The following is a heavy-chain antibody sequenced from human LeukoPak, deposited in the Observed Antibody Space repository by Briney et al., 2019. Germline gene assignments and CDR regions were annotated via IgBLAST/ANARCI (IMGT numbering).Heavy chain of an antibody. CDR2: IYYSGST. Sequence: PSETLSLTCTVSGGSISSSSYYWGWIRQPPGKGLEWIGSIYYSGSTYYNPSLKSRVTMSVDTSKNQFSLKLSSVTAADTAVYYCARSGDYYDSSGYPRGGYFDYWGQGTLVTVSS. CDR1: GGSISSSSYY. CDR3: ARSGDYYDSSGYPRGGYFDY. J-gene: IGHJ4*02. D-gene: IGHD3-22*01. V-gene: IGHV4-39*07.